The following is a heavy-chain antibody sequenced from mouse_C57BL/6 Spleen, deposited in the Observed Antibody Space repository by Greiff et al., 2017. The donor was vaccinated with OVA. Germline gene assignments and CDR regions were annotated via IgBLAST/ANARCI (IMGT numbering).Heavy chain of an antibody. D-gene: IGHD2-5*01. Sequence: EVKLMESGGGLVKPGGSLKLSCAASGFTFSDYGMHWVRQAPEKGLEWVAYISSGSSTIYYADTVKGRFTISRDNAKNTLFLQMTSLRSEDTAMYYCARDYSNSNFDYWGQGTTLTVSS. V-gene: IGHV5-17*01. CDR2: ISSGSSTI. J-gene: IGHJ2*01. CDR1: GFTFSDYG. CDR3: ARDYSNSNFDY.